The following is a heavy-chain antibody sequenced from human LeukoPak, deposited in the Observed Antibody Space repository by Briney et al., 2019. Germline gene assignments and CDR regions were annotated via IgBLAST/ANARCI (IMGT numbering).Heavy chain of an antibody. V-gene: IGHV3-64D*06. Sequence: GGSLRLSCAASGFTFSSFAMHWVRQAPGKGLEYLSAIYSDGSKTYYADSVKGRFTISRDNSKNTLYFEMSSLRVEDTAVYYCVKSPGSGWPVWGQGTLLTVSS. CDR2: IYSDGSKT. D-gene: IGHD6-19*01. CDR3: VKSPGSGWPV. J-gene: IGHJ4*02. CDR1: GFTFSSFA.